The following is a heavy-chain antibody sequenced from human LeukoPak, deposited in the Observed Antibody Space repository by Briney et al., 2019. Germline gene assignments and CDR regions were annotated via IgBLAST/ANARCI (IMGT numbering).Heavy chain of an antibody. Sequence: SETLSLTCAVYGGSFSGYYWSWIRQPPGKGLEWIGEINHSGSTNYNPSLKSRVTISVDTSKTQFSLKLSSVTAADTAVYYCARTGYSSGWYLYWGQGTLVTVSS. J-gene: IGHJ4*02. V-gene: IGHV4-34*01. CDR3: ARTGYSSGWYLY. D-gene: IGHD6-19*01. CDR2: INHSGST. CDR1: GGSFSGYY.